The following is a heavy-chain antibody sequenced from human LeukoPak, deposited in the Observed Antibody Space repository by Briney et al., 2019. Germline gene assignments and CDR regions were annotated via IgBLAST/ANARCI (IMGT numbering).Heavy chain of an antibody. V-gene: IGHV4-59*01. CDR3: ASVYRDGYNEGAFDI. CDR1: GGSISNYY. D-gene: IGHD5-24*01. CDR2: IYYSGST. Sequence: SETLSLTCTVSGGSISNYYWSWIRQPPGKGLEWIGYIYYSGSTNYNPSLKSRVTISVDMSKNQFSLKLSSVTAADTAVYYCASVYRDGYNEGAFDIWGQGTMVTVSS. J-gene: IGHJ3*02.